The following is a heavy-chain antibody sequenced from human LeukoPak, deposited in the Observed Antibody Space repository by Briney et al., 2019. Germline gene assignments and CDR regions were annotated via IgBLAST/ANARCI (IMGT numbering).Heavy chain of an antibody. CDR1: GFTFSSYS. Sequence: PGGSLRLSCAASGFTFSSYSMNWVRQAPGKGLEWVSSISSSSSYIYYADSVKGRFTISRDNAKNSLYLQMNSLRAEDTAVYYCARRGWDLLSFFDYWGQGTLVTVSS. D-gene: IGHD1-26*01. CDR2: ISSSSSYI. J-gene: IGHJ4*02. V-gene: IGHV3-21*01. CDR3: ARRGWDLLSFFDY.